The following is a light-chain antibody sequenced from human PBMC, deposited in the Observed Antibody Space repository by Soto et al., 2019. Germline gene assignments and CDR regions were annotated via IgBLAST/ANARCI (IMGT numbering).Light chain of an antibody. CDR2: DAS. CDR1: QSVSSY. Sequence: EIVLTQSPATLSLPPGERATLSCRASQSVSSYLAWYQQKPGQAPRLLIYDASNRATGIPARFSGSGSGTDFTLTISSLEPEDFAVYYCQQRSNWPQFTFGPGTKVDIK. CDR3: QQRSNWPQFT. J-gene: IGKJ3*01. V-gene: IGKV3-11*01.